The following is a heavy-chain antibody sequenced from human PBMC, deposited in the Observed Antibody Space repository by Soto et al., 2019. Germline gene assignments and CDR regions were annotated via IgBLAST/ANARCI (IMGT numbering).Heavy chain of an antibody. CDR3: ARRGYGSRWPNVYLDV. CDR2: ISNNGAHT. Sequence: EAQLVESGGCLVQPGASLRLSCASSVFTFSNSEMHWVRHAPGKGLEYVSGISNNGAHTDYAKSVHGRFTISRDNSEHTLYIQMGSLSAEYMARYYCARRGYGSRWPNVYLDVWGKGTTVTVSS. J-gene: IGHJ6*03. D-gene: IGHD6-13*01. V-gene: IGHV3-64*01. CDR1: VFTFSNSE.